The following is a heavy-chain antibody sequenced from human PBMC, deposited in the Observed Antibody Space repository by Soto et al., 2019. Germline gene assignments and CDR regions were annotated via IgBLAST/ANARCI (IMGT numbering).Heavy chain of an antibody. D-gene: IGHD3-10*01. CDR3: ARGLIIWFGELSRRGGYYYYMDV. CDR2: INDSGNI. Sequence: QVQLQQWGAGLLKPSETLSLTCAVYGGSFSGYQWSWIRQTPGKGLEWIGEINDSGNINYNPSLKRRVNSLLDAPKQQCCLRLSSVSAADSAVYSGARGLIIWFGELSRRGGYYYYMDVWGKGTTVTVSS. CDR1: GGSFSGYQ. V-gene: IGHV4-34*01. J-gene: IGHJ6*03.